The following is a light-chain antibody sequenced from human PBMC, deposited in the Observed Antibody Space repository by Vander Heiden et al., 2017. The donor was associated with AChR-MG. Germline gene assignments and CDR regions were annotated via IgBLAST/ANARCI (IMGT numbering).Light chain of an antibody. V-gene: IGLV3-1*01. Sequence: SYELTQPPSVPVSPGQTASIPCSGDKLGDKYACWYQQKPGPSPVLVIYQDSKRPSGIPERFSGSNSGNTATLTISGTQAMDEADYYCQAWDSSTVVFGGGTKLTVL. J-gene: IGLJ2*01. CDR3: QAWDSSTVV. CDR2: QDS. CDR1: KLGDKY.